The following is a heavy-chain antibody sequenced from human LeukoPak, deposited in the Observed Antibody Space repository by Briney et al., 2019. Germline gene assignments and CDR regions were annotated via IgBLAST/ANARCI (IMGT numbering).Heavy chain of an antibody. V-gene: IGHV3-30-3*01. J-gene: IGHJ4*02. D-gene: IGHD6-19*01. Sequence: GGSLRLSCVTHVCTFSGYVLYLVRQAPGKGLEWVAIVSNDGSNKYYADSVKGRFTISRDNSKNTLYLQMSSMRDEDTAVYYFARDLGRGRGWFGGDYCGQGTLVTVSS. CDR1: VCTFSGYV. CDR3: ARDLGRGRGWFGGDY. CDR2: VSNDGSNK.